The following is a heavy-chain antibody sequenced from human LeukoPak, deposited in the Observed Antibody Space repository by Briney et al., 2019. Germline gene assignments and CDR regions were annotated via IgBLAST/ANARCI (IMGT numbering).Heavy chain of an antibody. V-gene: IGHV3-72*01. CDR3: AREYYDFWSGYYYYYYGMDV. D-gene: IGHD3-3*01. CDR2: TRNKANSYTT. Sequence: QSGGSLRLSCAASGFTFSDHYMDWVRQAPGKGLEWVGRTRNKANSYTTEYAASVKGRFTISRDDSKNSLYLQMNSLKTEDTAVHYCAREYYDFWSGYYYYYYGMDVWGQGTTVTVSS. J-gene: IGHJ6*02. CDR1: GFTFSDHY.